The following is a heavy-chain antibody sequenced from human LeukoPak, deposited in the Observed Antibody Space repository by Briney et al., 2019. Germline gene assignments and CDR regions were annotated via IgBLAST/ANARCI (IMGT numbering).Heavy chain of an antibody. CDR1: GGSISSYY. J-gene: IGHJ3*02. Sequence: SETLSLTCTVSGGSISSYYWSWIRQPAGKGLEWIGRIYTSGSTNYNPSLKSRVTMSVDTSKNQFSLKLSSVTAADTAVYYCARDPGYYGSGTIGAVDIWGLGTMVTVSS. D-gene: IGHD3-10*01. CDR2: IYTSGST. CDR3: ARDPGYYGSGTIGAVDI. V-gene: IGHV4-4*07.